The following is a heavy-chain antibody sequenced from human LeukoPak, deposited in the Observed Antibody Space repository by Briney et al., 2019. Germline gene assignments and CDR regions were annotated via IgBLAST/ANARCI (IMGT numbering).Heavy chain of an antibody. Sequence: SETLSLTCTVSGGSISSYYWSWIRQPPGKGLEWSGYIYYSGGTNYNPTLKSLVTISVDRSKNQFSLKRSSVTAADTAVYYCARVEYSRRFDPSGPGNLVTVSS. CDR3: ARVEYSRRFDP. J-gene: IGHJ5*02. CDR2: IYYSGGT. V-gene: IGHV4-59*12. D-gene: IGHD6-6*01. CDR1: GGSISSYY.